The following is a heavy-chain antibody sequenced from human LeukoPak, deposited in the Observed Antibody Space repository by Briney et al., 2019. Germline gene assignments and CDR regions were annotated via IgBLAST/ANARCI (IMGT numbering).Heavy chain of an antibody. J-gene: IGHJ4*02. V-gene: IGHV4-39*07. Sequence: PSETLSLTCTVSGGSISSSSYYWGWIRQPPGKGLEWIGSIYHSGSTYYNPSLKSRVTISVDTSKNQFSLKLSSVTAADTAVYYCARDAIAAAGRTIDYWGQGTLVTVSS. D-gene: IGHD6-13*01. CDR3: ARDAIAAAGRTIDY. CDR2: IYHSGST. CDR1: GGSISSSSYY.